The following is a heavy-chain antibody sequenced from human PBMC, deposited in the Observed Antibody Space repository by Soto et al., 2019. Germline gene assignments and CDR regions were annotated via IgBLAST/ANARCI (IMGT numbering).Heavy chain of an antibody. D-gene: IGHD6-19*01. J-gene: IGHJ4*02. Sequence: GASVKVSCKASGGTFGSYAISWVRQAPGQGLEWMGGIIPIFGTANYAQKFQGRVTITADESMSTAYMELSSLRSEDTAVYYCAIDGPRSGWYSSDYWGQGTLVTVS. CDR3: AIDGPRSGWYSSDY. CDR1: GGTFGSYA. V-gene: IGHV1-69*13. CDR2: IIPIFGTA.